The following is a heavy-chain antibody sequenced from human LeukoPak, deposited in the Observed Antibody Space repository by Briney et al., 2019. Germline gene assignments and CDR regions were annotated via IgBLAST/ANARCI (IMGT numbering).Heavy chain of an antibody. V-gene: IGHV3-30-3*01. D-gene: IGHD3-10*01. Sequence: GGSLRLSCAASGFIFSQYSINWVRQAPGKGLEWVAVISYDGSNKYYADSVKGRFTISRDNSKNTLYLQMNSLRAEDTAVYYCARDREVRGVIIYYFDYWGQGTLVTVSS. CDR1: GFIFSQYS. CDR3: ARDREVRGVIIYYFDY. J-gene: IGHJ4*02. CDR2: ISYDGSNK.